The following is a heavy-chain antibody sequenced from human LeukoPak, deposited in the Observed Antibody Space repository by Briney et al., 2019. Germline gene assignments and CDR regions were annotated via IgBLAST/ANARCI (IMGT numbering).Heavy chain of an antibody. D-gene: IGHD2-2*01. Sequence: WASVNVSCKASGYTFTSYGISWVRQAPGQGLEWMGWISAYNGNTNYAQKLQGRVTMTTDTSTSTAYMELRSLRSDDTAVYYCARDEYCSSTSCYSTRYFDYWGQGTLVTVSS. J-gene: IGHJ4*02. CDR1: GYTFTSYG. CDR3: ARDEYCSSTSCYSTRYFDY. CDR2: ISAYNGNT. V-gene: IGHV1-18*01.